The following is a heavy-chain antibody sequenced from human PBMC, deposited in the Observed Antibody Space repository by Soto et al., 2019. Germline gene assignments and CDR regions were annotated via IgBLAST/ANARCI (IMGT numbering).Heavy chain of an antibody. J-gene: IGHJ3*01. D-gene: IGHD7-27*01. CDR1: DFAFGSHT. CDR2: ISSATTYI. Sequence: GGSLRLSCAASDFAFGSHTMAWVRQAPGKGLEWVSSISSATTYILYVDSVRGRFTISRDNAKKSLFLQMDSLTADDTAVYFCARKIRTGDHSGRFDLWGQGTMGTVSS. V-gene: IGHV3-21*01. CDR3: ARKIRTGDHSGRFDL.